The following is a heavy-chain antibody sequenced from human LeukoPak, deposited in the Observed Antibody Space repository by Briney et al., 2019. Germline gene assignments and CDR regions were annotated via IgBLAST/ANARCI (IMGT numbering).Heavy chain of an antibody. J-gene: IGHJ5*02. CDR3: ARAQKYYDFWSGYYSPGNWFDP. CDR1: GYTFTSYY. D-gene: IGHD3-3*01. Sequence: ASVKVSCKASGYTFTSYYMHWVRQAPGQGLEWMGIINPSGGSTSYAQKFQGRVTMTTDTSTSTAYMELRSLRSDDTAVYYCARAQKYYDFWSGYYSPGNWFDPWGQGTLVTVSS. V-gene: IGHV1-46*01. CDR2: INPSGGST.